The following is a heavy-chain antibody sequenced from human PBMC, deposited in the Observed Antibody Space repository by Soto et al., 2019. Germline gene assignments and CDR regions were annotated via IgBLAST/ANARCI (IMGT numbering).Heavy chain of an antibody. Sequence: VGSLRLSCAASGFTFSDHFMTWIRQAPGKGLEWISYISGDGRDIYQADSVKGRFTVSRDNAKNSVYLQMSSLRAEDTAVYYCAGDPYYYASDYWGQGTLVTVSS. CDR1: GFTFSDHF. V-gene: IGHV3-11*01. CDR2: ISGDGRDI. CDR3: AGDPYYYASDY. J-gene: IGHJ4*02. D-gene: IGHD3-10*01.